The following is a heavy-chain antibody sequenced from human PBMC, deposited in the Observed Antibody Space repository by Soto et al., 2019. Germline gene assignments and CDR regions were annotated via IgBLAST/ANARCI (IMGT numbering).Heavy chain of an antibody. D-gene: IGHD5-12*01. CDR2: INDSGST. V-gene: IGHV4-34*01. Sequence: SETLSLTCGVYGGSFSGYYWSWILQPPGKGLQWIGEINDSGSTNYNPSLKSRVTMSIDTSKKQFSLKLSSVTAADTAEYYCARVPCLYCGYGRFDGVAVWGQGTTVIGSS. CDR3: ARVPCLYCGYGRFDGVAV. J-gene: IGHJ6*01. CDR1: GGSFSGYY.